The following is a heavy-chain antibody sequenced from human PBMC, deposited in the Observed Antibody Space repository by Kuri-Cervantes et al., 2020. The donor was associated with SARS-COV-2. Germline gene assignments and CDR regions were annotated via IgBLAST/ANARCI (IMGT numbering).Heavy chain of an antibody. D-gene: IGHD6-6*01. J-gene: IGHJ4*02. CDR2: ISWNSGSI. CDR3: ARGGGIAARRVSYYSDY. V-gene: IGHV3-9*03. Sequence: SLKISCAASGFTFDDYAMHWVRQAPGKGLEWVSGISWNSGSIGYADSVKGRFTISRDNAKNSLYLQMNSLRAEDMALYYCARGGGIAARRVSYYSDYWGQGTLVTVSS. CDR1: GFTFDDYA.